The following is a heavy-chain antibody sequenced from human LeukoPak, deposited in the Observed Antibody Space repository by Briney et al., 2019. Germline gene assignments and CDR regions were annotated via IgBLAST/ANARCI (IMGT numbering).Heavy chain of an antibody. Sequence: AGGSLRLSCAASGFTFSSYAMSWVRQAPGKGLEWVSAISGSGGSTYYADSVKGRFTISRDNSKNTLYLQMNGLRVEDTAVFYCAKGDKEMTTVSRNWFDPWGQGTLVTVSS. CDR3: AKGDKEMTTVSRNWFDP. D-gene: IGHD4-17*01. CDR1: GFTFSSYA. V-gene: IGHV3-23*01. J-gene: IGHJ5*02. CDR2: ISGSGGST.